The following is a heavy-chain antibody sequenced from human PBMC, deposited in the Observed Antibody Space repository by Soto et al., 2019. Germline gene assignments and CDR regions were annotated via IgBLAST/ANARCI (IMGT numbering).Heavy chain of an antibody. V-gene: IGHV1-69*02. J-gene: IGHJ4*02. CDR3: ALDRTIVGPTYFDY. CDR1: GGTFSSYT. D-gene: IGHD1-26*01. CDR2: IIPILGIA. Sequence: QVQLVQSGAEVKKPGSSVKVSCKASGGTFSSYTISWVRQAPGQGLEWMGRIIPILGIANYAQKFQGRVTITAAKSTSTAYMELSSLRSEDTAVYYCALDRTIVGPTYFDYWGQGTLVTVSS.